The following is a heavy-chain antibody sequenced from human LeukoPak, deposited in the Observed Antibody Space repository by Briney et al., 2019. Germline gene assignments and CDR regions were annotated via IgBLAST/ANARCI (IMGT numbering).Heavy chain of an antibody. J-gene: IGHJ5*02. V-gene: IGHV4-34*01. D-gene: IGHD6-13*01. CDR2: INHSGST. CDR3: ARFWKQQLVRLGWFDP. Sequence: PSETLSLTCAVYGRSFSGYYWSWIRQPPGKGLEWIGEINHSGSTNYNPSLKSRVTISVDTSKNQFSLKLSSVTAADTAVYYCARFWKQQLVRLGWFDPWGQGTLVTVSS. CDR1: GRSFSGYY.